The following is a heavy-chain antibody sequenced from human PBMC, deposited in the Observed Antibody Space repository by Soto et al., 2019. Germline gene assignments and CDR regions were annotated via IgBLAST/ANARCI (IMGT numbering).Heavy chain of an antibody. Sequence: GGSLRLSCAASGITFSRYGVHWVRQAPGKGLEWVAVISYDGSNKDYADSVKGRFTISRDNSKNTLYLQMNSLRAEDTAVYYCAKERSSWFSGGPMYYQGLAVWGQGTTVTVSS. CDR3: AKERSSWFSGGPMYYQGLAV. J-gene: IGHJ6*02. CDR2: ISYDGSNK. CDR1: GITFSRYG. V-gene: IGHV3-30*18. D-gene: IGHD6-13*01.